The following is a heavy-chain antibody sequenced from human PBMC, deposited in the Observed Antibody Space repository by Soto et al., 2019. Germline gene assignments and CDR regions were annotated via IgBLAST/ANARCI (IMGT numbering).Heavy chain of an antibody. CDR1: GFTFSSLC. CDR3: ARDYDSSGYPRYYFDY. D-gene: IGHD3-22*01. CDR2: IWYDGSNK. J-gene: IGHJ4*02. Sequence: GGALRISCATAGFTFSSLCLHLGRPAPGKGLEWVAVIWYDGSNKYYADSVKGRFTISRDNSKNTLYLQMNSLRVEDTAVYYCARDYDSSGYPRYYFDYWGQGTLVTVSS. V-gene: IGHV3-33*01.